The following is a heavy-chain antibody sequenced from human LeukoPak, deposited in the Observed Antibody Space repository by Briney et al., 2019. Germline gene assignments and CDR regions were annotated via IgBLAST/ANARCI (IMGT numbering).Heavy chain of an antibody. CDR3: ARGTYSSGFTIEY. V-gene: IGHV4-39*01. J-gene: IGHJ4*02. CDR2: IYYSGST. Sequence: SETLSLTCTVSGGSISSSSYYWGWIRQPTGKGQEWIGSIYYSGSTYYTPSIKSRVTISVDTSKNQFSLKLSSVTAADTAVYYCARGTYSSGFTIEYWGQGTLATVSS. CDR1: GGSISSSSYY. D-gene: IGHD6-19*01.